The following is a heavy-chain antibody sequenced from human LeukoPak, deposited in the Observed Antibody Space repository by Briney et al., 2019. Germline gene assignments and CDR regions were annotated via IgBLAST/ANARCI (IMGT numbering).Heavy chain of an antibody. D-gene: IGHD3-22*01. J-gene: IGHJ4*02. CDR1: GFAFSTYG. CDR2: ISYDGSNK. CDR3: ARASFDGSGYFFYPPDY. V-gene: IGHV3-30*03. Sequence: GGSLRLSCAASGFAFSTYGMHWVRQAPGKGLEWVAVISYDGSNKYYADSVKGRFTISRDNSKNTLYLQMNSLRAEDTAVYYCARASFDGSGYFFYPPDYWGQGTLVTVSS.